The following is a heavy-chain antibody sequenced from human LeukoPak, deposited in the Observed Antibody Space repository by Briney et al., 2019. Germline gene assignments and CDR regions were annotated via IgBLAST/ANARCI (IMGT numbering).Heavy chain of an antibody. J-gene: IGHJ4*02. Sequence: GGSLRLSCAASGFTFSSYAMSCVREAPGKGLEWVSAISGSGGSTYYADSVKGRFTISRDNSKNTLYLQMNSLRAEDTAVYYCAKSGGRQLWSCFDYWGQGTLVTVSS. D-gene: IGHD5-18*01. V-gene: IGHV3-23*01. CDR3: AKSGGRQLWSCFDY. CDR2: ISGSGGST. CDR1: GFTFSSYA.